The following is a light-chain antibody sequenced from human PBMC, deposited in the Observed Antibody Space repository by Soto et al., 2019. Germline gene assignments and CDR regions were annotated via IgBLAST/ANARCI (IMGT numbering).Light chain of an antibody. J-gene: IGLJ3*02. V-gene: IGLV2-14*01. Sequence: QSVLTQPASVSGSPGQSITISCTGTFSHIDTYNFVSWFRQHPGTAPKLMIYNVSSRPSGVSDRFSGSKSGKTASLTISGLQAEDEDDYYCCIYTGPSWVFGGGTKVTVL. CDR2: NVS. CDR1: FSHIDTYNF. CDR3: CIYTGPSWV.